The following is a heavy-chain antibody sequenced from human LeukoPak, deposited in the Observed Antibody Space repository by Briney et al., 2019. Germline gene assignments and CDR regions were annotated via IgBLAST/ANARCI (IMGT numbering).Heavy chain of an antibody. CDR1: GFTCSSYG. J-gene: IGHJ4*02. CDR3: AKPTSGDGSFLIDY. V-gene: IGHV3-33*06. D-gene: IGHD1-26*01. Sequence: GESLRLSCAASGFTCSSYGMHWVRQAPGKGLEWVAVIWYDGSYTYYAESVKGRFTISRDNSRNTLYLQMSSLRAEDTAVYYCAKPTSGDGSFLIDYWGQGTLVTVSS. CDR2: IWYDGSYT.